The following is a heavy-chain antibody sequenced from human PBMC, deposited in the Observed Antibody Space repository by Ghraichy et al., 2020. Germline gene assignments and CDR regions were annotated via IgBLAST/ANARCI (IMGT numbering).Heavy chain of an antibody. J-gene: IGHJ6*02. CDR2: ISYDGSNK. D-gene: IGHD2-15*01. Sequence: SLNISCAASGFTFSSYAMHWVRQAPGKGLEWVAVISYDGSNKYYADSVKGRFTISRDNSKNTLYLQMNSLRAEDTAVYYCARSHIDSQGHYYYGMDVWGQGTTVTVSS. CDR1: GFTFSSYA. CDR3: ARSHIDSQGHYYYGMDV. V-gene: IGHV3-30-3*01.